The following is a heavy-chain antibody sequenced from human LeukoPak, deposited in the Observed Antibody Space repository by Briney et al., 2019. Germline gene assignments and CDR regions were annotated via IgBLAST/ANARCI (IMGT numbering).Heavy chain of an antibody. D-gene: IGHD2-15*01. J-gene: IGHJ3*01. CDR1: GFTFNKAW. Sequence: PGGSLRLSCAASGFTFNKAWMSWVRQAPGKGLEWVSYIGSSSLIIYYADSVKGRFTISRDNAKNSLYLQMNSLRAEDTAVYYCARGISAVVPRAFDLWGQGTMVTVSS. CDR3: ARGISAVVPRAFDL. CDR2: IGSSSLII. V-gene: IGHV3-48*04.